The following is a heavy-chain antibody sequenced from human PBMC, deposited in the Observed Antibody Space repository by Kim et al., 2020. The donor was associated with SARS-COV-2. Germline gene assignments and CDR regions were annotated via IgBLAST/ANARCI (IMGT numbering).Heavy chain of an antibody. CDR3: ATVPRGDLGAFDF. D-gene: IGHD2-21*02. V-gene: IGHV4-61*01. J-gene: IGHJ3*01. CDR2: VYYSGST. CDR1: GGSVNTGTYY. Sequence: SETLSLTCTVSGGSVNTGTYYWNWIRQSPGKGLEWIGYVYYSGSTNYNPSLKSRVTISVDTSKNQFSLRLNSVTPADTAVYYCATVPRGDLGAFDFWGQGIVVTVSS.